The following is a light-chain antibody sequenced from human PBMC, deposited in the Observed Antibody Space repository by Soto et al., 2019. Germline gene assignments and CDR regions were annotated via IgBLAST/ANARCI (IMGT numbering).Light chain of an antibody. CDR2: GVS. J-gene: IGKJ2*01. CDR1: QSVNSNF. V-gene: IGKV3-20*01. Sequence: EIVLTQSPGTLSLSPGESATLSCRASQSVNSNFFAWYQQQPGQAPRLLNYGVSTRATGIPDRFTGSGSGTDFALTISGLEHEDFAIYYCQQYGSSPRTFGQGTRVDMK. CDR3: QQYGSSPRT.